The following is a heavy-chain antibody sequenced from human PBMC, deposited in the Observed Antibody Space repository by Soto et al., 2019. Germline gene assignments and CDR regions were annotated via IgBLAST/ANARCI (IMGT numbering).Heavy chain of an antibody. J-gene: IGHJ6*02. CDR1: GFTFSSYG. D-gene: IGHD4-17*01. CDR3: AKDYGDYDWDGMDV. Sequence: PGGSLRLSCAASGFTFSSYGMHWVRQAPGKGLEWVAVISYDGSNKYYADSVKGRFTISRDNSKNTLYLQMNSLRAEDTAVYYCAKDYGDYDWDGMDVWGQGTTVTVSS. V-gene: IGHV3-30*18. CDR2: ISYDGSNK.